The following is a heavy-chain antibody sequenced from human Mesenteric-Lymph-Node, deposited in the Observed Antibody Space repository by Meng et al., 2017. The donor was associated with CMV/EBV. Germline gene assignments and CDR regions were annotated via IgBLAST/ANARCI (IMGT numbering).Heavy chain of an antibody. CDR2: ISGSGSNT. D-gene: IGHD3-3*01. Sequence: GESLKISCAASGFTFSTYWMHWVRQAPGKGLEWVSAISGSGSNTYYADSVKGRFTISRDNSKNTLYLQMNSLRAEDTALYYCAKEWSIFGVVPPHYWGQGTLVTVSS. J-gene: IGHJ4*02. CDR3: AKEWSIFGVVPPHY. V-gene: IGHV3-23*01. CDR1: GFTFSTYW.